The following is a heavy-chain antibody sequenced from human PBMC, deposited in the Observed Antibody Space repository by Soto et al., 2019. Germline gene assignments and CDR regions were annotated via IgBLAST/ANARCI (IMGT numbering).Heavy chain of an antibody. J-gene: IGHJ6*02. Sequence: ASVKVSCKASGYTFTSYDMHWVRQAPGQRLEWMGWINAGNGNTKYSQKFQGRVTITRDTSASTAYMELSSLRSEDTAVYYCASGGGNYDFWSGYITYYYGMDVWGQGTTVTVSS. CDR1: GYTFTSYD. CDR2: INAGNGNT. D-gene: IGHD3-3*01. V-gene: IGHV1-3*01. CDR3: ASGGGNYDFWSGYITYYYGMDV.